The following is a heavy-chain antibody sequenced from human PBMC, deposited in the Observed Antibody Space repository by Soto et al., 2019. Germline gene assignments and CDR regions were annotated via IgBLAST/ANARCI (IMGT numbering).Heavy chain of an antibody. CDR1: GGSITRNNHF. J-gene: IGHJ4*02. Sequence: QLQLQESGPGLVKASETLSLTCTVSGGSITRNNHFWGWIRQSPGKGLEWIGSIQYGGTTNYNPSLKSRVIMSAETSKNQFSLMMNSVTAADTAVYYCARLGSSGWHQGSYFDYWGQGTLVTVSS. V-gene: IGHV4-39*01. D-gene: IGHD6-19*01. CDR3: ARLGSSGWHQGSYFDY. CDR2: IQYGGTT.